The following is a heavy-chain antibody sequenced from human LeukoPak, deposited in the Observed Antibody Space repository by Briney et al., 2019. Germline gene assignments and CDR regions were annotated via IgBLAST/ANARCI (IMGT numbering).Heavy chain of an antibody. V-gene: IGHV4-38-2*02. CDR3: ARDGDYVYFDY. CDR1: GYSFSSGYY. D-gene: IGHD4-17*01. J-gene: IGHJ4*02. CDR2: IYHSGST. Sequence: SETLSLTCAVSGYSFSSGYYWGWIRQPPGKGLEWIGSIYHSGSTYYNPSLKSRVTISVDTSKNQFSLKLSSVTAADTAVYYCARDGDYVYFDYWGQGTLVTVSS.